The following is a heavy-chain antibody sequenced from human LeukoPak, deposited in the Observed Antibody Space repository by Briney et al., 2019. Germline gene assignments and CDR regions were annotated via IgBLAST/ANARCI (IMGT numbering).Heavy chain of an antibody. Sequence: PSETLSLTCIVSGGSISSSSYWWGWIRQPPGKGLEWIGTIHYSGSTYYNPSLKSRVTISVDTSKNQFSLKLSSVTAADTAVYYWAPDIAPAVQSFDYWGQGPLVTVSS. CDR1: GGSISSSSYW. J-gene: IGHJ4*02. V-gene: IGHV4-39*07. CDR2: IHYSGST. D-gene: IGHD2-2*01. CDR3: APDIAPAVQSFDY.